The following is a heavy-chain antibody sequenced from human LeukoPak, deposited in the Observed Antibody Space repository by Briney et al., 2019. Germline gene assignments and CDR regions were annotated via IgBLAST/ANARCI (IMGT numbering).Heavy chain of an antibody. CDR2: INSDGSRT. D-gene: IGHD7-27*01. Sequence: GGSLRLSCAASGFTFSSYWMHWVRQAPGKGLVWVSRINSDGSRTSYADSVKGRFTISRETSKNTLYLQMNSLRAEDTAVYYCVRDASGDGDIFGLDVWGQGTTVAVSS. CDR1: GFTFSSYW. V-gene: IGHV3-74*01. J-gene: IGHJ6*02. CDR3: VRDASGDGDIFGLDV.